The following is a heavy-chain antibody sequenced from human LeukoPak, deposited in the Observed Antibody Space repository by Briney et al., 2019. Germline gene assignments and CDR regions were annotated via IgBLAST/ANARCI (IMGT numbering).Heavy chain of an antibody. J-gene: IGHJ4*02. CDR3: AKDGYYDFWSGYSEADY. CDR1: GFTFDDYA. V-gene: IGHV3-43*02. D-gene: IGHD3-3*01. CDR2: ISGDGGST. Sequence: GGSPRLSCAASGFTFDDYAMHWVRQAPGKGLEWVSLISGDGGSTYYADSVKGRFTISRDNSKNSLYLQMNSLRTEDTALYYCAKDGYYDFWSGYSEADYWGQGTLVTVSS.